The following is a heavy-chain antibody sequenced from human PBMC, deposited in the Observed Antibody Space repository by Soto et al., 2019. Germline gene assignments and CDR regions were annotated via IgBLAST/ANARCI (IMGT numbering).Heavy chain of an antibody. CDR2: ISWDGDK. Sequence: QITLKESGPTLVKPTQTLTLTCTFSGFSRSSSGVGVAWIRQPPGKALEWLALISWDGDKYYSPSLKNRLSISKDTSENHVVLTLTNVDPVDTGTYFCAHRPSDYIWGSYPTWGQGTLVTVSS. J-gene: IGHJ5*02. V-gene: IGHV2-5*02. CDR3: AHRPSDYIWGSYPT. CDR1: GFSRSSSGVG. D-gene: IGHD3-16*01.